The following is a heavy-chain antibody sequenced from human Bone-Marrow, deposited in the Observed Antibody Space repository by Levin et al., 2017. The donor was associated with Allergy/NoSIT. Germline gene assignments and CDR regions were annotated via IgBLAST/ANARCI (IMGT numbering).Heavy chain of an antibody. Sequence: GESLKISCLVSGFTFSDYSIYWVRQAPGKGLEWISSISSDSSDLYYADSVKGRFTISRDNAKNSLSLQVSSLRVEDTAVYHCVRGIIGDVRVAHKEAFDVWGQGTMVTVSS. J-gene: IGHJ3*01. CDR1: GFTFSDYS. D-gene: IGHD2/OR15-2a*01. V-gene: IGHV3-21*01. CDR2: ISSDSSDL. CDR3: VRGIIGDVRVAHKEAFDV.